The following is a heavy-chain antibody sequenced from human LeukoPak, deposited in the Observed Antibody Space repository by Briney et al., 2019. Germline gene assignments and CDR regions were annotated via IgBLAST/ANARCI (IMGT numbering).Heavy chain of an antibody. D-gene: IGHD6-13*01. V-gene: IGHV1-3*01. J-gene: IGHJ5*02. CDR2: INAGNGNT. CDR1: GYTFTSYA. CDR3: ARDSERELYSSSWPNWFDP. Sequence: GASVKVSCKASGYTFTSYAMHWVRQAPGQRLEWMGWINAGNGNTKYSQKFQGRVTITRDTPASTAYMELSSLRSEDTAVYYCARDSERELYSSSWPNWFDPWGQGTLVTVSS.